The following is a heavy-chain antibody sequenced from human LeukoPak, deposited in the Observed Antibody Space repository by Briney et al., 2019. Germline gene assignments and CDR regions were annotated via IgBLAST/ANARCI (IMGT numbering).Heavy chain of an antibody. CDR1: GGSISSYY. CDR2: ICYTGSN. CDR3: ARATAGLDY. D-gene: IGHD6-25*01. J-gene: IGHJ4*02. V-gene: IGHV4-59*08. Sequence: SETLSLTCTVSGGSISSYYWSWIRLPPGKGLEWIGYICYTGSNHYNPSLKSRVTMSVDTAKNQFSLRLSSVTAADTAVYYCARATAGLDYWGQGALVTVSS.